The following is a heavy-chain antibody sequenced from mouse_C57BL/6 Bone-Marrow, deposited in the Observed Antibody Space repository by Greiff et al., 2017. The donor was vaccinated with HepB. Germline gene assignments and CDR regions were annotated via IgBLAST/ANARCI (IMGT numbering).Heavy chain of an antibody. V-gene: IGHV1-59*01. J-gene: IGHJ2*01. CDR2: IDPSDSYT. CDR1: GYTFTSYW. CDR3: ARRGGFDY. Sequence: QVQLKQPGAELVRPGTSVKLSCKASGYTFTSYWMHWVKQRPGQGLEWIGVIDPSDSYTNYNQKFKGKATLTVDTSSSTAYMQLSSLTSEDSAVYYCARRGGFDYWGQGTTLTVSS.